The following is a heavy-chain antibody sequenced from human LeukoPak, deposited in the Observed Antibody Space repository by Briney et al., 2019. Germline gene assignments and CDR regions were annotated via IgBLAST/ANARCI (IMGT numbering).Heavy chain of an antibody. Sequence: ASVKVSCKASGYTFTSYAMNWVRQAPGQGLEWMGWINTNTGNPTYAQGFTGRFVFSLDTSVSTAYLQISSLKAEDTAVYYCASLAVAGTKDAFDIWGQGTMVTVAS. CDR2: INTNTGNP. D-gene: IGHD6-19*01. CDR1: GYTFTSYA. CDR3: ASLAVAGTKDAFDI. J-gene: IGHJ3*02. V-gene: IGHV7-4-1*02.